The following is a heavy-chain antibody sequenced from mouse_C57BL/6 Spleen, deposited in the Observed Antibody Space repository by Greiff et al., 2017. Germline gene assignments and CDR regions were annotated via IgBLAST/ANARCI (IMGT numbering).Heavy chain of an antibody. CDR1: GYTFTSYT. D-gene: IGHD1-1*01. J-gene: IGHJ3*01. CDR3: ARHAPSNYGFAY. V-gene: IGHV1-4*01. CDR2: INPSSGYT. Sequence: QVQLQQSGAELARPGASVKMSCKASGYTFTSYTMHWVKQRPGQGLEWIGYINPSSGYTKYNQKFKDKATLTADKSSSTAYMQLRSLTSEDSAVYYCARHAPSNYGFAYWGQGTLVTVSA.